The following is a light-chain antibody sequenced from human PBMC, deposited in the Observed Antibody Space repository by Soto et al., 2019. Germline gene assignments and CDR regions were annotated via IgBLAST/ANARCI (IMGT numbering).Light chain of an antibody. Sequence: QSVLTQPDSVSGSTGQSITISCTGTSSDVGGYKYVSWYQQYPGKAPKLMFYEVSNRPSGVSNRFSGSKSGNTASLTISGLQAEDEADYYGSSYTSSSTLVFGTGTKVTVL. CDR2: EVS. V-gene: IGLV2-14*01. CDR1: SSDVGGYKY. J-gene: IGLJ1*01. CDR3: SSYTSSSTLV.